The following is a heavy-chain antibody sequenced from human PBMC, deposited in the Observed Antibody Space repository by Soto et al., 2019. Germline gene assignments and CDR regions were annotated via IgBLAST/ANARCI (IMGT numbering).Heavy chain of an antibody. CDR2: INHSGST. CDR1: GGSFSGYY. Sequence: ETLSLTCAVYGGSFSGYYWSWIRQPPGKGLEWIGEINHSGSTNYNPSLKSRVTISVDTSKNQFSLKLSSVTAADTAVYYCARAATYYYYGMDVWGQGTTVTVSS. J-gene: IGHJ6*02. V-gene: IGHV4-34*01. D-gene: IGHD2-15*01. CDR3: ARAATYYYYGMDV.